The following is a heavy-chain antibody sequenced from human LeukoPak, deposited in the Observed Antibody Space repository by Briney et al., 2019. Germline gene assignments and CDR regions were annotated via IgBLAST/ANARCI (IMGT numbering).Heavy chain of an antibody. CDR3: AKDHESGSLDY. CDR1: GFTFSSYS. V-gene: IGHV3-30*18. Sequence: PGGSLRLSCAASGFTFSSYSMNWVRQAPGKGLEWVAVISYDGSNKYYADSVKGRFTISRDNSKNTLYLQMNSLRAEDTAVYYCAKDHESGSLDYWGQGTLVTVSS. CDR2: ISYDGSNK. J-gene: IGHJ4*02. D-gene: IGHD5-12*01.